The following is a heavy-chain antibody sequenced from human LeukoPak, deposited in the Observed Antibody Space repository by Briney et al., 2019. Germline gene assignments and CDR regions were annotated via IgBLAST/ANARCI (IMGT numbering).Heavy chain of an antibody. CDR2: ISTNASRT. CDR3: PLPALGY. CDR1: GFTFSSYA. D-gene: IGHD2-21*01. Sequence: PGGSLRLSCSASGFTFSSYAMHWVRQAPGKGLQYVSGISTNASRTYYAESVKGRFTISRDNSKNTLYLQMSSLRAEDTAVYFCPLPALGYWGQGALVTVSS. V-gene: IGHV3-64D*08. J-gene: IGHJ4*02.